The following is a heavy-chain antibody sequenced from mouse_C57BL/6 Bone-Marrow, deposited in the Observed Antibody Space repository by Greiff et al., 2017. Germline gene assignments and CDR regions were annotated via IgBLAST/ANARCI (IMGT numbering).Heavy chain of an antibody. CDR2: ISSGGSYT. J-gene: IGHJ4*01. CDR3: ARRGPVYAMDY. Sequence: EVQLVESGGDLVKPGGSLKLSCAASGFTFSSYGMSWVRQTPDKRLEWVATISSGGSYTYYPDSVKGRFTISRDNAKNTLYLQMSSLKSEDTAMYYGARRGPVYAMDYWGQGTSVTVSS. CDR1: GFTFSSYG. V-gene: IGHV5-6*01.